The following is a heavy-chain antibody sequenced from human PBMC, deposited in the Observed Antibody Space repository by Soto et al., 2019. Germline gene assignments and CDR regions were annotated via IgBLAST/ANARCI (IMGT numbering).Heavy chain of an antibody. CDR2: INPGSGYT. J-gene: IGHJ4*02. D-gene: IGHD2-8*01. CDR3: TRDLNGGNPFDY. Sequence: QVQFVQSGAEVKKPGASVRLSCKPSGYTLPNYSIQWVRQAAGQGLQWLGWINPGSGYTEYSQRFQGRVTLSRDNSASTFYMDLTSLTSEDTAVYFCTRDLNGGNPFDYWGQGTLVTASS. V-gene: IGHV1-3*01. CDR1: GYTLPNYS.